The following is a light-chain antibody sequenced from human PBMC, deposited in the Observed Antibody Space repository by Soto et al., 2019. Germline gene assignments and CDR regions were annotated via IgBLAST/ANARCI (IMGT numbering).Light chain of an antibody. CDR3: QSYDSSLTTVV. CDR1: SSNIGAEYD. Sequence: QSVLTQPPSVSGAPGQRVAISCTGSSSNIGAEYDVHWYQQLPGTAPKRLIYGDNNRPSGVPDRFSGSKSGTSASLAITGLQPEDEADYYGQSYDSSLTTVVFGTGTKVTVL. V-gene: IGLV1-40*01. J-gene: IGLJ1*01. CDR2: GDN.